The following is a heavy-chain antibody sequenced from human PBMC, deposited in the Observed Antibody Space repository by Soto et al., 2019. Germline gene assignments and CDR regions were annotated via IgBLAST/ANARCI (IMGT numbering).Heavy chain of an antibody. CDR1: GYPFTYYD. Sequence: QVQLVQSGAEEKKPGASVQVSCKASGYPFTYYDMHWLRQAPGQRREWMGWINAGNSNTKYSQKYQGRVTITMNTAASTAYIDLSSLRSEDTAVEYNTRVSGYYLHDYWGQGPRVTVSS. J-gene: IGHJ4*02. CDR2: INAGNSNT. V-gene: IGHV1-3*05. CDR3: TRVSGYYLHDY. D-gene: IGHD5-12*01.